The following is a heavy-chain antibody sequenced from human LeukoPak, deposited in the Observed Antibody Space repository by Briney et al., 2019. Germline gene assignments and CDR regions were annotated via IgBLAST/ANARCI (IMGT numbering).Heavy chain of an antibody. CDR3: AVDSGSYHYYYYYMDV. CDR1: GYTFTSYG. CDR2: ISAYNGNT. D-gene: IGHD1-26*01. J-gene: IGHJ6*03. Sequence: GASVKVSCKASGYTFTSYGISWVRQAPGQGLEWMGWISAYNGNTNYAQKLQGRVTMTTDTSTSTAYMELRSLRSDDTAVYYCAVDSGSYHYYYYYMDVWGKGTTVTISS. V-gene: IGHV1-18*01.